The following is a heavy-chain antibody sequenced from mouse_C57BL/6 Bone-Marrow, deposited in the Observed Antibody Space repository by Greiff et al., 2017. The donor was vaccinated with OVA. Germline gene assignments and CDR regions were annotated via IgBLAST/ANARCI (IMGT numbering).Heavy chain of an antibody. Sequence: QVQLQQSGAELVMPGASVKLSCTASGYTFTSYWMHWVKQRPGQGLEWIGEIDPSDSYTHYNQKFTGKSTLTVDKSSSTAYMQLSSLTSEDSAVYYCARKELEAFDYWGQGTTLTVSS. CDR1: GYTFTSYW. D-gene: IGHD4-1*01. J-gene: IGHJ2*01. CDR3: ARKELEAFDY. V-gene: IGHV1-69*01. CDR2: IDPSDSYT.